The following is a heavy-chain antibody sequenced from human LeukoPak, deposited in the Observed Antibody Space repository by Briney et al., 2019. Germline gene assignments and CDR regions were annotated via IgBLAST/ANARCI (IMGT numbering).Heavy chain of an antibody. CDR1: GYTFTGYY. J-gene: IGHJ4*02. Sequence: ASVKVSCKASGYTFTGYYMHWVRQAPGQGLEWMGWINPNSGGTNYAQKSQGRVTMTRDTSISTAYMELSGLRSDDKAVYYCAAGVTTVTTRIKRWGQGTLVTVSS. CDR3: AAGVTTVTTRIKR. CDR2: INPNSGGT. V-gene: IGHV1-2*02. D-gene: IGHD4-17*01.